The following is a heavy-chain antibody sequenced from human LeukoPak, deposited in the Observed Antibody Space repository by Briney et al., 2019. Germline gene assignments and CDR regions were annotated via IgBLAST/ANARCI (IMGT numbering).Heavy chain of an antibody. V-gene: IGHV1-18*01. CDR2: ISAYNGHT. CDR3: ASKVTIFGVVTTADDAFDI. CDR1: GYTFTSYG. J-gene: IGHJ3*02. Sequence: ASVKVSCKASGYTFTSYGISWVRQAPGQGLEWMGWISAYNGHTNYAQKFQGRVTMTTDTSTSTAYMELRSLRSDDTAVYYCASKVTIFGVVTTADDAFDIWGQGTMVTVSS. D-gene: IGHD3-3*01.